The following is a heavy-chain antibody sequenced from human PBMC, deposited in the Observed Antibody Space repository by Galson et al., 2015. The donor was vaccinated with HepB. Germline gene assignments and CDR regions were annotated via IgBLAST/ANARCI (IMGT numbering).Heavy chain of an antibody. CDR2: IWYDGSNK. CDR3: ARVYGGKPYYYYYMDV. CDR1: GFTFSSYG. J-gene: IGHJ6*03. D-gene: IGHD4/OR15-4a*01. V-gene: IGHV3-33*01. Sequence: SLRLSCAASGFTFSSYGMHRVRQAPGKGLEWVAVIWYDGSNKYYADSVKGRFTISRDNSKNTLYLQMNSLRAEDTAVYYCARVYGGKPYYYYYMDVWGKGTTVTVSS.